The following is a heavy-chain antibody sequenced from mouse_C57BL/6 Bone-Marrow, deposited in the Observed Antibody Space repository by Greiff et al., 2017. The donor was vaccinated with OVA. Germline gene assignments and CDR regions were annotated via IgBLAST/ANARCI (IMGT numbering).Heavy chain of an antibody. CDR3: ARGGDFDWYFDV. CDR2: IYPRSGNT. J-gene: IGHJ1*03. V-gene: IGHV1-81*01. Sequence: VQLQQSGAELARPGASVKLSCKASGYTFTSYGISWVKQRTGQGLEWIGEIYPRSGNTYYNEKFKGKATLTADKSSSTASMELRSLTSEDSAVYVCARGGDFDWYFDVWGTGTTVTVSS. CDR1: GYTFTSYG.